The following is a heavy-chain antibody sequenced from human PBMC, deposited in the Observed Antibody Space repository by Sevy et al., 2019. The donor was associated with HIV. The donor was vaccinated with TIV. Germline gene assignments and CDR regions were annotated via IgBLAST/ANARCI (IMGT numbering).Heavy chain of an antibody. D-gene: IGHD2-15*01. J-gene: IGHJ3*02. CDR3: ARVRLRGYCSGGSCHPDAFDI. CDR2: IYYSGST. Sequence: SETLSLTCTVSGGSVSSGSYYWSWIRQPPGKGLEWIGYIYYSGSTNYNPSLKSRVTISVDTSKNQFSLKLSSVTAADTAGYYCARVRLRGYCSGGSCHPDAFDIWGQGTMVTVSS. CDR1: GGSVSSGSYY. V-gene: IGHV4-61*01.